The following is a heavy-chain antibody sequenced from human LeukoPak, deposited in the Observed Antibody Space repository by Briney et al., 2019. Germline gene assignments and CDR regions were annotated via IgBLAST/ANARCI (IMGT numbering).Heavy chain of an antibody. D-gene: IGHD3-10*02. CDR3: AELGITMIGGV. Sequence: GGSLRLSCAASGFTFSSYGMHWVRQAPGKGLEWVAFIRYDGNNKYYADSVKGRFTISRDNSKNSLYLQMNSLRAEDTAVYYCAELGITMIGGVWGKGTTVTISS. CDR1: GFTFSSYG. V-gene: IGHV3-30*02. CDR2: IRYDGNNK. J-gene: IGHJ6*04.